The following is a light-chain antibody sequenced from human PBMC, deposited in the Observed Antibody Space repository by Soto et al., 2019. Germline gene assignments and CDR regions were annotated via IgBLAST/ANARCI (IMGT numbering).Light chain of an antibody. CDR3: TSWTTSTTMI. V-gene: IGLV2-14*03. CDR2: DVN. CDR1: SSDIGAYNF. Sequence: QSVLTQPASVSGSPGPSITISCTGTSSDIGAYNFVSWYQQHPGKAPKLMLYDVNSRPSGVSNRFSGSKSGNTASLTISGLQAEDEADYYCTSWTTSTTMIFGGGTKLTVL. J-gene: IGLJ2*01.